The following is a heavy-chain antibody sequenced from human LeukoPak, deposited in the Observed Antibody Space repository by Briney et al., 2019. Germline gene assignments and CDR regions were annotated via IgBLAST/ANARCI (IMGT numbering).Heavy chain of an antibody. J-gene: IGHJ4*02. CDR1: GFTFSDYW. CDR2: ISYDGSNE. V-gene: IGHV3-30*18. D-gene: IGHD5-18*01. CDR3: AKLGYSYGGGRGPYFDY. Sequence: GGSLRLSCAASGFTFSDYWMHWVRQAPGKGLEWVAIISYDGSNEYYADSVKGRFTISRDNSKNTLYLQMNSLRAADTAVYYCAKLGYSYGGGRGPYFDYWGQGTLVTVSS.